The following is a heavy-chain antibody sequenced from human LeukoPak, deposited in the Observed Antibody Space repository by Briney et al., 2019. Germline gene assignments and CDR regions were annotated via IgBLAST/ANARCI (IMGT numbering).Heavy chain of an antibody. D-gene: IGHD5-18*01. Sequence: ASVKVSCKASGYTFTGYYMHWVRQATGQGLEWMGWMNPNSGNTGYAQKFQGRVTMTRNTSISTAYMELSSLRSEDTAVYYCARGSRRYSYTVGYWGQGTLVTVSS. CDR2: MNPNSGNT. CDR1: GYTFTGYY. J-gene: IGHJ4*02. CDR3: ARGSRRYSYTVGY. V-gene: IGHV1-8*02.